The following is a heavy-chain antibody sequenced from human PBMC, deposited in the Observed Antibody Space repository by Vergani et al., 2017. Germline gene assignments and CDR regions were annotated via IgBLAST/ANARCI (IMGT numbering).Heavy chain of an antibody. J-gene: IGHJ4*02. CDR3: ARARPHYYVGSGSPAYYFEY. CDR1: GYTFTGYY. V-gene: IGHV1-2*02. D-gene: IGHD3-22*01. CDR2: INPNSGGT. Sequence: QVQLVQSGAEVKKPGASVKVSCKASGYTFTGYYMHWVRQAPGQGLEWMGWINPNSGGTNYAQKFQGRVTMTRDTSISTAYMELSRLRSDDTAVYYCARARPHYYVGSGSPAYYFEYWGQGTLVTVFS.